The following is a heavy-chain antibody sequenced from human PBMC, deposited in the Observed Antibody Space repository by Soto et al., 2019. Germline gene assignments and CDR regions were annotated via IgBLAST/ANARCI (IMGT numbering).Heavy chain of an antibody. CDR1: GGSFTSNNW. V-gene: IGHV4-4*02. J-gene: IGHJ4*02. CDR3: ASRDPGTSVDY. CDR2: IYRTGST. Sequence: SETLSLTCAVSGGSFTSNNWWTWVRQPPGQGLEWIGEIYRTGSTDYNPSLKSRVTISLDKSENQFSLKVASLTAADTAVYYCASRDPGTSVDYWGQGTLVTVSS. D-gene: IGHD1-7*01.